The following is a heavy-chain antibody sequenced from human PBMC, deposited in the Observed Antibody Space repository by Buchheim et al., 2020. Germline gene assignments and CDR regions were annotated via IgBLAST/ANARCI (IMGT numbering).Heavy chain of an antibody. J-gene: IGHJ4*02. CDR1: GFTFSNYN. CDR3: ARNEAYCDRSGYFLY. CDR2: ISGSSSHI. V-gene: IGHV3-21*01. D-gene: IGHD3-22*01. Sequence: EVQLMESGGGLVNPGGSLRLACAASGFTFSNYNMHWVRQAPGKGLEWVSSISGSSSHIYHADSLRGRITISRDNAKNSLYLQMNSLSAEDTAVYYCARNEAYCDRSGYFLYWGQGT.